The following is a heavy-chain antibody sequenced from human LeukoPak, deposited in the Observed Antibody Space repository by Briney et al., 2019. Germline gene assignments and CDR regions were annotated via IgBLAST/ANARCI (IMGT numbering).Heavy chain of an antibody. V-gene: IGHV1-8*01. J-gene: IGHJ4*02. D-gene: IGHD3-10*01. CDR1: GGTFSKYS. Sequence: ASVKVSCKASGGTFSKYSISWVRRATGQGLEWMGWMNPNSGNAGYAQRFQGRVTMTRNNSISTAYMELTSLRSEDTAVYYCGRPLQRGSWTQRALDYWGQGTLVTVSS. CDR2: MNPNSGNA. CDR3: GRPLQRGSWTQRALDY.